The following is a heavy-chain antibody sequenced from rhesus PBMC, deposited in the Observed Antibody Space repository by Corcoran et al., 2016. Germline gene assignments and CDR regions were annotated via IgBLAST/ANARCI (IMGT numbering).Heavy chain of an antibody. CDR3: AKDGEGPFDY. Sequence: EVQLVETGGGLVQPGGSLKVSCAASGFPFSSQGMSGVGQAPGKGLEWVSGINSGGGSTYYADSVKGRFTISRDNSKNTLSLQMNSLRAEDSAVYYCAKDGEGPFDYWGQGVLVTVSS. V-gene: IGHV3S5*01. CDR1: GFPFSSQG. D-gene: IGHD3-22*01. CDR2: INSGGGST. J-gene: IGHJ4*01.